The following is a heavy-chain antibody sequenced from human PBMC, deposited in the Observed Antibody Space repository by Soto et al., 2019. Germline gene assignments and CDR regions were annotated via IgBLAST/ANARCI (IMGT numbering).Heavy chain of an antibody. CDR2: IWYDGSNK. J-gene: IGHJ3*02. CDR1: GFTFSSYG. Sequence: GGSLRLSCAASGFTFSSYGMHWVRQAPGKGLEWVAVIWYDGSNKYYADSVKGRFTISRDNSKNTLYLQMNSLRAEDTAVYYCAALLSGWYRGDAFDIWGQGTMVTVSS. CDR3: AALLSGWYRGDAFDI. D-gene: IGHD6-19*01. V-gene: IGHV3-33*01.